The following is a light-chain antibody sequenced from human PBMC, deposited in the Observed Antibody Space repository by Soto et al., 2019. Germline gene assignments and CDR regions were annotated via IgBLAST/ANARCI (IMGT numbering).Light chain of an antibody. V-gene: IGLV1-44*01. J-gene: IGLJ3*02. CDR2: SNN. CDR1: SSNIGSNI. CDR3: AAWDDSLNGVV. Sequence: QLVLTQPPSASGTPGQRVTISCSGSSSNIGSNIVSWYQQLPGTAPKLLIYSNNQRPSGVPDRFSGSKSGTSASLAISGLQSEDEAEYSCAAWDDSLNGVVFGGGTKLTVL.